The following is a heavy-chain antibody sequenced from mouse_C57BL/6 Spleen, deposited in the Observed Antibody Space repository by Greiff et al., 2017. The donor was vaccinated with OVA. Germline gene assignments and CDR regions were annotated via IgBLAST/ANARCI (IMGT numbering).Heavy chain of an antibody. Sequence: QVHVKQPGAELVRPGSSVKLSCKASGYTFTSYWMHWVKQRPIQGLEWIGNIDPSDSETHYNQKFKDKATLTVDKSSSTAYMYLSSLTSEDSAVYYCARDYDYDNWYFDVWGTGTTVTVSS. D-gene: IGHD2-4*01. CDR3: ARDYDYDNWYFDV. CDR1: GYTFTSYW. CDR2: IDPSDSET. V-gene: IGHV1-52*01. J-gene: IGHJ1*03.